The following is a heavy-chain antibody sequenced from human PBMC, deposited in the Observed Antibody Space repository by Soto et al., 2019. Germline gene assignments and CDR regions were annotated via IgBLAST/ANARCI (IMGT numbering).Heavy chain of an antibody. CDR3: AKEGDDILTGYSKDYFDY. CDR2: ISGSGDRT. D-gene: IGHD3-9*01. V-gene: IGHV3-23*01. J-gene: IGHJ4*02. CDR1: GFSFSVFT. Sequence: GGSLRLSCTASGFSFSVFTMSWVRQAPGKGLEWVSGISGSGDRTNYADSVKDRFTISRDNSKSTLYLQMNSLRAEDTAVYYCAKEGDDILTGYSKDYFDYWGQGTLVTVSS.